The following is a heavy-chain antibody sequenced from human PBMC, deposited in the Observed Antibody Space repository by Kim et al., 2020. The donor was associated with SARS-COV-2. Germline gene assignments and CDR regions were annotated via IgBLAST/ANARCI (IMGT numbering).Heavy chain of an antibody. D-gene: IGHD3-22*01. Sequence: GESLKISCKGSGYSFTSYWIGWVRQMPGKGLEWMGIIYPGDSDTRYSPSFQGQVTISADKSISTAYLQWSSLKASDTAMYYCARQRDNYYDSSGYYLTSYYYGMDVWGQGTTVTVSS. J-gene: IGHJ6*02. CDR3: ARQRDNYYDSSGYYLTSYYYGMDV. CDR2: IYPGDSDT. CDR1: GYSFTSYW. V-gene: IGHV5-51*01.